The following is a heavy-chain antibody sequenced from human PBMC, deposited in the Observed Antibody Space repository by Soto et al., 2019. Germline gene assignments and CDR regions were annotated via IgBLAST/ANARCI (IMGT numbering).Heavy chain of an antibody. Sequence: SLTCAISGDSVSSNSAAWNWIRQSPSRGLEWLGRTYYRSKWYNDYAVSVKSRITINPDTSKNQFSLQLNSVTPEDTAVYYCARALLQLVREAFDIWGQGTMVTVSS. D-gene: IGHD6-13*01. CDR3: ARALLQLVREAFDI. V-gene: IGHV6-1*01. CDR2: TYYRSKWYN. J-gene: IGHJ3*02. CDR1: GDSVSSNSAA.